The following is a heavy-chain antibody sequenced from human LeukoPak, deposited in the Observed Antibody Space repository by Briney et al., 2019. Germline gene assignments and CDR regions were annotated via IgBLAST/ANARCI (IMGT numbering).Heavy chain of an antibody. V-gene: IGHV1-69*04. D-gene: IGHD1-26*01. CDR2: IIPILGIA. J-gene: IGHJ4*02. CDR1: GGTFSSYA. Sequence: SVKVSCKASGGTFSSYAISWVRQAPGQGLEWMGRIIPILGIANYAQKFQGRVTITADNSTSTAYMELSSLRSEDTAVYYCAREAYSGSYLDYWGQGTLVTVSS. CDR3: AREAYSGSYLDY.